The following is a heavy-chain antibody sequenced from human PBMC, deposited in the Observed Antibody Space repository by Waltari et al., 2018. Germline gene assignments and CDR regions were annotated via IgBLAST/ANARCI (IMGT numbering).Heavy chain of an antibody. CDR2: IYSGGST. Sequence: EVQLVESGGGLIQPGGSLRLSCAASGFTVSSNYMSWVRQAPGKGLEWVSDIYSGGSTYYADSVKGRFTISRDNSKNTLYLQMNSLRAEDTAVYYCARGSEKIAAAGTFDYWGQGTLVTVSS. J-gene: IGHJ4*02. CDR3: ARGSEKIAAAGTFDY. CDR1: GFTVSSNY. V-gene: IGHV3-53*01. D-gene: IGHD6-13*01.